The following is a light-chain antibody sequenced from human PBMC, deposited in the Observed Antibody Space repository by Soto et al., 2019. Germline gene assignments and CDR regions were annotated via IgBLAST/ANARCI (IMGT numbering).Light chain of an antibody. J-gene: IGKJ3*01. CDR3: QHYSNWPPT. CDR2: YAS. CDR1: ESVHRN. V-gene: IGKV3-15*01. Sequence: EVVMTQSPATLSVSPGARVTLSCRASESVHRNLAWYQQKPGQGPSLLIYYASTRATGVPDRFTGSGSGTEFTLTISSLQSEDFGVYHCQHYSNWPPTFGPGTKVDIK.